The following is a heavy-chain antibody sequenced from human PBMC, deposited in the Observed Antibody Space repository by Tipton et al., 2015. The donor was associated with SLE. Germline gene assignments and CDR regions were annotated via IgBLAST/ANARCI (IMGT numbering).Heavy chain of an antibody. Sequence: TLSLTCTVSGGSNSNYYWGWVRQPAGRGLEWFGGICCGGSTKYNPSLDSRVSLSVDASKDQFSLKLSSVTAADTAVYYCVVCSPSSCSYFDYWGQGRLVTVSS. CDR1: GGSNSNYY. CDR3: VVCSPSSCSYFDY. CDR2: ICCGGST. D-gene: IGHD2-2*01. V-gene: IGHV4-4*07. J-gene: IGHJ4*02.